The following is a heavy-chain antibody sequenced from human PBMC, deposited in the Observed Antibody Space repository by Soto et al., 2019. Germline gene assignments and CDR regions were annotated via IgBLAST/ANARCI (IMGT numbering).Heavy chain of an antibody. V-gene: IGHV4-39*01. D-gene: IGHD2-2*01. CDR3: ASRAGEYQLLFYGNDGY. Sequence: PSETLSLTCTVSGGSISSSSYYWGWIRQPPGKGLEWIGSIYYSGSTYYNPSLKSRVTISVDTSKNQFSLKLSSVTAADTAVYYRASRAGEYQLLFYGNDGYWGQGTLVTVSS. CDR2: IYYSGST. J-gene: IGHJ4*02. CDR1: GGSISSSSYY.